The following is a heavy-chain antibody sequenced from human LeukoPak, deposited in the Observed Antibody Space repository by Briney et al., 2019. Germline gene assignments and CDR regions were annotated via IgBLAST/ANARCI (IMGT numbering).Heavy chain of an antibody. D-gene: IGHD2-8*02. V-gene: IGHV3-23*01. J-gene: IGHJ6*02. Sequence: GGSLRLSCAASGFTFSSYAMNWVRQAPGKGLEWVSGISGSGDSTYYADSVKGRFTISRDNSKNTMYLQMNSLRVEDTAVYYCAKYGAYWFPDVWGQGTTVTVSS. CDR3: AKYGAYWFPDV. CDR1: GFTFSSYA. CDR2: ISGSGDST.